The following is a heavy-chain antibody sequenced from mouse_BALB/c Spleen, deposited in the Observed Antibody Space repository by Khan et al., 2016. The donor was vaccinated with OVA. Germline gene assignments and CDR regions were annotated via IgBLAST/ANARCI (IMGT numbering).Heavy chain of an antibody. CDR1: GYTFTDYW. Sequence: QVQLQQSGAEVAKPGASVKMSCKASGYTFTDYWIHWVKQRPGQGLEWIGYIDPSTSYTEYNQKFKGKATLTTDKSSSTAYMQLGSLTSEDSAVYYCARRGLVGMFAYWGQGTLVTVSA. CDR2: IDPSTSYT. V-gene: IGHV1-7*01. D-gene: IGHD1-1*02. CDR3: ARRGLVGMFAY. J-gene: IGHJ3*01.